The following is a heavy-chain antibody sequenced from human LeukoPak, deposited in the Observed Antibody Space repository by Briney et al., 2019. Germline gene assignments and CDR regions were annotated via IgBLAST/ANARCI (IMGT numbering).Heavy chain of an antibody. CDR3: ARSHDSSGYYFNFDY. D-gene: IGHD3-22*01. CDR1: GYSISSGYY. V-gene: IGHV4-38-2*02. Sequence: PSETLSLTCTVSGYSISSGYYWGWIWQPPGKGLEWIGSIYHSGSTYYNPSLKSRVTISVDTSKNQFSLKLSSVTAADTAVYYCARSHDSSGYYFNFDYWGQGTLVTVSS. CDR2: IYHSGST. J-gene: IGHJ4*02.